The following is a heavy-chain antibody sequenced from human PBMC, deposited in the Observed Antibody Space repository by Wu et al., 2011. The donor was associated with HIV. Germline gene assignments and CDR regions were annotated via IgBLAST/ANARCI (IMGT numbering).Heavy chain of an antibody. D-gene: IGHD2-2*01. CDR2: ISVMFGTA. CDR3: AGPGVEAAAMEAFDT. CDR1: GYTFTSYG. Sequence: QVQLVQSGAEVKKPGASVKVSCEASGYTFTSYGISWVRQAPGQGLEWMGWISVMFGTASYAQKFQGRVTITADDSTSTAYMDLGSLKSEDTAIYYCAGPGVEAAAMEAFDTWGQGTTVIVSS. J-gene: IGHJ3*02. V-gene: IGHV1-69*13.